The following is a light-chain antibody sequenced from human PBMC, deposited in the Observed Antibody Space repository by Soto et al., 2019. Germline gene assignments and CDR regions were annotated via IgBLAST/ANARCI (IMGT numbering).Light chain of an antibody. J-gene: IGLJ3*02. V-gene: IGLV4-69*01. CDR2: LNTDGSH. CDR1: SGHSNYA. Sequence: QPVLTQSPSASASLGASVKLTCTLSSGHSNYAIAWHQQQPEKGPRYLMKLNTDGSHSKGDGIPDRFSGSSSGAKRYLTISSLQSEDEADYYCQTWGTGPWVFGGGTKLTVL. CDR3: QTWGTGPWV.